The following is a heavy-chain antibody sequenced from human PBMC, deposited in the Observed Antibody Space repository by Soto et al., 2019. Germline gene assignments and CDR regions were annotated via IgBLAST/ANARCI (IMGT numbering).Heavy chain of an antibody. CDR2: ISYDGSNK. CDR1: GFTFSSYA. D-gene: IGHD2-15*01. V-gene: IGHV3-30-3*01. J-gene: IGHJ5*02. Sequence: QVQLVESGGGVVQPGRSLRLSCAASGFTFSSYAMHWVRQAPGKGLEWVAVISYDGSNKYYADSVKGRFTISRDNSKNTLYLQMNSLRAEDTALYYCARDWTCSGGSCYSPQFDPWGQGTLVTVSS. CDR3: ARDWTCSGGSCYSPQFDP.